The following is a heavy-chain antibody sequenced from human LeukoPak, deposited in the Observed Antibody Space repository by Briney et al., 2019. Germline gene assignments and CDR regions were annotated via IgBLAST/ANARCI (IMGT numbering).Heavy chain of an antibody. CDR2: IYYSGST. CDR3: ARALDGDSSSWRDAFDI. J-gene: IGHJ3*02. Sequence: PSETLSLTCTVSGGSISSYYWSWIRQPPGKGLEWIGYIYYSGSTNYNPSLKGRVTISVDTSKNQFSLKLSSVTAADTAVYYCARALDGDSSSWRDAFDIWGQGTMVTVSS. CDR1: GGSISSYY. D-gene: IGHD6-13*01. V-gene: IGHV4-59*01.